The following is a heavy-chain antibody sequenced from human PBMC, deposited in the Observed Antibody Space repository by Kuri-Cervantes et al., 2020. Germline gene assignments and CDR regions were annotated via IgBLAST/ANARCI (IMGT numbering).Heavy chain of an antibody. Sequence: GESLKISCAASGFTFNSYGMQWVRQAPGKGLEWVAFIRYDGSNKYYADSVKGRGTISRDNSKNTLYLQMNSLRAEDTAVYYCAKDQGTGDVLPSDWGQGTLVTVSS. CDR3: AKDQGTGDVLPSD. D-gene: IGHD3-10*01. J-gene: IGHJ4*02. V-gene: IGHV3-30*02. CDR2: IRYDGSNK. CDR1: GFTFNSYG.